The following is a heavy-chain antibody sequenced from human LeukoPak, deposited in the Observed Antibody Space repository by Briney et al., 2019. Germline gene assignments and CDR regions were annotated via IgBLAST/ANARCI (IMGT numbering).Heavy chain of an antibody. CDR1: GFSFSSYT. D-gene: IGHD6-19*01. Sequence: PGGSLRLSCTASGFSFSSYTMNWVRQAPGKGLEWVSYISSSSSTIYYADSVKGRFTISRDNAKNSLYLQMNSLRAEDTAVYYCAKESSSGWYVDYWGQGTLVTVSS. CDR2: ISSSSSTI. CDR3: AKESSSGWYVDY. V-gene: IGHV3-48*04. J-gene: IGHJ4*02.